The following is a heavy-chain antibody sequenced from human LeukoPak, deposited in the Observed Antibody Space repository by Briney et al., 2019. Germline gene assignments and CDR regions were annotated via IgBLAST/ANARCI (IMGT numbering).Heavy chain of an antibody. V-gene: IGHV3-53*01. CDR3: ARTRNSATPYFDY. CDR1: GFTVSSNS. Sequence: PGGSLRLSCTVSGFTVSSNSMSWVRQAPGKGLEWVSFIYSDNTHYSDSVKGRFTISRDNAKNTLYLQMNSLRAEDTAVYYCARTRNSATPYFDYWGQGTLVTVSS. D-gene: IGHD1-26*01. CDR2: IYSDNT. J-gene: IGHJ4*02.